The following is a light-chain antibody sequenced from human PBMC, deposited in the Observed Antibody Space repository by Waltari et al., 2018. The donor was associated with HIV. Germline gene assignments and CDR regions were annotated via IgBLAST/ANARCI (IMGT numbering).Light chain of an antibody. V-gene: IGLV2-14*01. CDR2: EVA. Sequence: QSALTQPASVSGSPGQSITISCSGTSPDIGGYIYVSWYQQHPGKAPKRVIYEVANRPSGISNRFSGSKSGNTASLTISGLQTEDEADYYCSSFTSSSFWVFGGGTKLTVL. J-gene: IGLJ3*02. CDR3: SSFTSSSFWV. CDR1: SPDIGGYIY.